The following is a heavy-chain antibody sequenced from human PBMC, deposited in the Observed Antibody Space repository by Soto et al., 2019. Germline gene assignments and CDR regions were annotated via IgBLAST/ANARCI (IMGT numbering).Heavy chain of an antibody. CDR2: IKQDGSEK. J-gene: IGHJ6*02. D-gene: IGHD3-3*01. CDR3: AGGTYNDFWSGRPIIHGMDV. CDR1: GFTFSSYW. V-gene: IGHV3-7*03. Sequence: GGSLRLSCAASGFTFSSYWMSWVRQAPGKGLEWVANIKQDGSEKYYVDSVKGRFTISRDNAKNSLYLQMNSLRAEDTAVYYCAGGTYNDFWSGRPIIHGMDVCGQGTTVTVSS.